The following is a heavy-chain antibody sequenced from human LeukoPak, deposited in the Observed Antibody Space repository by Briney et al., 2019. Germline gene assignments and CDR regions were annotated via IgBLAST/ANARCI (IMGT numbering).Heavy chain of an antibody. CDR1: GFNFSYYT. CDR2: ISGNSKNT. J-gene: IGHJ5*02. Sequence: GGSLRLSCASSGFNFSYYTMNWVRQVPGEGLEWVASISGNSKNTYYAVSVKGRFTISRDNAKNSLYLQMNSLRTEDTAIYYCAREEYGSRDLWGQGTLVTVSS. CDR3: AREEYGSRDL. V-gene: IGHV3-21*01. D-gene: IGHD3-10*01.